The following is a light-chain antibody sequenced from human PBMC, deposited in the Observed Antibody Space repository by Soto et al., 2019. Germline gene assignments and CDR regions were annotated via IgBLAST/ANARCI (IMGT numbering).Light chain of an antibody. Sequence: QSALTKPASVSGSPGQSITISCTGTSSDVGGYNYVSWYQQHPGKAPKFMIYDVSNRPSGVSNRFSGSKSGNTASLTISGLQAEDEADYYCCSYTTSNTRQIVFGTGTRSPS. CDR2: DVS. V-gene: IGLV2-14*01. CDR1: SSDVGGYNY. J-gene: IGLJ1*01. CDR3: CSYTTSNTRQIV.